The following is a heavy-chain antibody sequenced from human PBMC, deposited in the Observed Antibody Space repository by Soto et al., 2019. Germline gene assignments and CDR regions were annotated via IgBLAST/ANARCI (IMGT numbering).Heavy chain of an antibody. V-gene: IGHV4-31*02. CDR3: ARDRASHSSSWYRADYCYYGMDV. J-gene: IGHJ6*02. CDR2: IYYSGST. Sequence: SETLSLTCTVSGGSISSGGYYWSWIRQHPGKGLEWIGYIYYSGSTYYNPSLKSRVTVSVDTSKNQFSLKLSSVTAADTAVYYCARDRASHSSSWYRADYCYYGMDVWGQGTTVTVSS. CDR1: GGSISSGGYY. D-gene: IGHD6-13*01.